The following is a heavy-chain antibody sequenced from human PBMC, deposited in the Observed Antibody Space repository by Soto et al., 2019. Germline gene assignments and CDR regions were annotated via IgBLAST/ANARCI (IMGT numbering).Heavy chain of an antibody. CDR3: ARDIAVVVMVEGSGYGMDV. J-gene: IGHJ6*02. Sequence: GGSLRLSCAASGFIFRDYYMSWVRQTPGKGLEWVSAISGSGGSTYYADSVKGRSTISRDNFKNTPYLQMNSLSAEDTAVYFCARDIAVVVMVEGSGYGMDVWGQGTTVTVSS. V-gene: IGHV3-23*01. CDR2: ISGSGGST. D-gene: IGHD2-15*01. CDR1: GFIFRDYY.